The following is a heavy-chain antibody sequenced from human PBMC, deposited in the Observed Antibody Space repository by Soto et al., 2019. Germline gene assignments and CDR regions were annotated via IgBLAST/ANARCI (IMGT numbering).Heavy chain of an antibody. Sequence: ASVKVSCKASGYTFTSYAMHWVRQASGQRLEWMGLINAGNGNTKYSQKFQGRVTMTRDTSASTVYMELSSLRSEDTAVYYCATNIVAPDAFDIWGQGTMVTVSS. J-gene: IGHJ3*02. CDR3: ATNIVAPDAFDI. D-gene: IGHD5-12*01. V-gene: IGHV1-3*01. CDR1: GYTFTSYA. CDR2: INAGNGNT.